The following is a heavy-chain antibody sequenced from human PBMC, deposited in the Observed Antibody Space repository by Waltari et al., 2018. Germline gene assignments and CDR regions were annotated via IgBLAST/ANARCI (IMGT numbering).Heavy chain of an antibody. J-gene: IGHJ6*03. CDR2: IKQDGSEK. Sequence: EVQLVESGGGLVQPGGSLRLSCAASGFTFSSYWMSWVRQAPGKGLEWVANIKQDGSEKYDVDSVKGRFTISRANAKNSRDLQMSRLRAEDTAVYYCARGSGWLVEWYYYYMDVWGKGTTVTVSS. CDR3: ARGSGWLVEWYYYYMDV. D-gene: IGHD6-19*01. V-gene: IGHV3-7*01. CDR1: GFTFSSYW.